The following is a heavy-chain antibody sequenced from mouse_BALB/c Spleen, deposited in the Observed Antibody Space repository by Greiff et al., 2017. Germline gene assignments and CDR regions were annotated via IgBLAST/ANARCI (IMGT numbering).Heavy chain of an antibody. Sequence: VQLQQSGTVLARPGASVKMSCKASGYSFTSYWMHWVKQRPGQGLEWIGAIYPGNSDTSYNQKFKGKAKLTAVTSASTAYMELSSLTNEDSAVYYCTRGRSYYDYGGGFAYWGQGTLVTVSA. CDR2: IYPGNSDT. CDR1: GYSFTSYW. CDR3: TRGRSYYDYGGGFAY. V-gene: IGHV1-5*01. D-gene: IGHD2-4*01. J-gene: IGHJ3*01.